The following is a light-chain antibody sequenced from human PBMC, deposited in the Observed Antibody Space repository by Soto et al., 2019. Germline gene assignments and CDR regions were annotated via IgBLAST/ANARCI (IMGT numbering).Light chain of an antibody. J-gene: IGKJ1*01. CDR3: QHYNSYSEA. V-gene: IGKV1-5*03. Sequence: DIPMTQSPSTLSGSVGDRVTITCRASQTISSWLAWYQQKPGKAPKLLIYKASTLKSGVPSRFSDSGSGTEFTLTISSQQPDDFATYYCQHYNSYSEAFGQGTKVDLK. CDR1: QTISSW. CDR2: KAS.